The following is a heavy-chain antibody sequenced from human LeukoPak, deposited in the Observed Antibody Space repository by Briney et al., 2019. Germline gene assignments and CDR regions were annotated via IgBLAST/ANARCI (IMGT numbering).Heavy chain of an antibody. CDR3: ANLPL. V-gene: IGHV3-30*18. Sequence: PGRSLTLSCAISGFTFSNYGMHWVRQAPGKGLEWVAVISYDGSNKYYADSVKGRFTISRDNSKNTLYRQRNSLRPEDAAVYYCANLPLWGQGTLVTVSS. CDR2: ISYDGSNK. J-gene: IGHJ4*02. CDR1: GFTFSNYG.